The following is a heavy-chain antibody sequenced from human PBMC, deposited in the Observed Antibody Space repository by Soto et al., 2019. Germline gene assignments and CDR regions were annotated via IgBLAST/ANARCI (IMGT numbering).Heavy chain of an antibody. CDR1: GYTFTSYG. Sequence: ASVKVSCKASGYTFTSYGISWVRQAPGQGLEWMGWISAYNGNTNYAQKLQGRATMTTDTSTSTAYMELRSLRSDDTAVYYCARALGSSGSFVYYYGMDVWGQGTPVTVSS. D-gene: IGHD3-10*01. V-gene: IGHV1-18*04. J-gene: IGHJ6*02. CDR3: ARALGSSGSFVYYYGMDV. CDR2: ISAYNGNT.